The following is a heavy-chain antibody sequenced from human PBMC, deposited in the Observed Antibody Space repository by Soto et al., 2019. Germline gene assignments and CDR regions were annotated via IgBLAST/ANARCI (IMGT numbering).Heavy chain of an antibody. J-gene: IGHJ4*02. Sequence: PSETLSLTCTVSGGSISSYYWSWVRQPPGKGLEWIGYIYYSGSANYNPSLKSRVTISVDTSKNQFSLKLRSVTAADTAVYYCARGQWLRPTSIWGQPSTDFACRGQGTLVTVSS. CDR2: IYYSGSA. CDR1: GGSISSYY. V-gene: IGHV4-59*01. CDR3: ARGQWLRPTSIWGQPSTDFAC. D-gene: IGHD5-12*01.